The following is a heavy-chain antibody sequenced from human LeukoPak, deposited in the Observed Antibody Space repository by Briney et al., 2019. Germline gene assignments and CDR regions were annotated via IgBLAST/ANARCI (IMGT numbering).Heavy chain of an antibody. Sequence: PSETLSLTCGASGGSFSEYYWRLIRQSREKGLGWLGEINDSDGTNYNPSFKGRVTISVDKSNNQSSLNLTYVTAADTAIYYCARGSGGEGGTVSYYYFLDVWGEGTTVTVSS. CDR1: GGSFSEYY. D-gene: IGHD3-16*01. CDR2: INDSDGT. J-gene: IGHJ6*03. CDR3: ARGSGGEGGTVSYYYFLDV. V-gene: IGHV4-34*01.